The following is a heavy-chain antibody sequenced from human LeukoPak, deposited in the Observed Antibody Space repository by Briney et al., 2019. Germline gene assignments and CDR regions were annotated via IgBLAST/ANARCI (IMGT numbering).Heavy chain of an antibody. Sequence: SQTLSLTCTVSGGSISSGGYYWSWIRQPPGKGLEWIGYIYYSGCTNYNPSLKSRVTISVDTSKNQFSLKLSSVTAADTAVYYCASRYCSSTSCYEGDAFDIWGQGTMVTVSS. D-gene: IGHD2-2*01. J-gene: IGHJ3*02. CDR2: IYYSGCT. CDR1: GGSISSGGYY. V-gene: IGHV4-61*08. CDR3: ASRYCSSTSCYEGDAFDI.